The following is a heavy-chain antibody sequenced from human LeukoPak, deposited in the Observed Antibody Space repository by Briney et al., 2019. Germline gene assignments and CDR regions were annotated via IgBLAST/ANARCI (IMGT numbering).Heavy chain of an antibody. V-gene: IGHV4-59*08. D-gene: IGHD3-3*01. CDR2: IYYSGST. CDR3: ARHITIFGVVANNWFDP. J-gene: IGHJ5*02. Sequence: SETLSLTCTVSGLSISSYYWSWLRQPPGKGREWIGYIYYSGSTNYNPSLKSRVTISVDTSKNQFSLKLSSVTAADTAVYYCARHITIFGVVANNWFDPWGQGTLVTVSS. CDR1: GLSISSYY.